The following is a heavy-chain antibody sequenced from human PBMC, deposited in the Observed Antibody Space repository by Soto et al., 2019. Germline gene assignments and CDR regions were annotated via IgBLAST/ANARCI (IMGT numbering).Heavy chain of an antibody. CDR1: GYTFTSYA. Sequence: QVQLVQSGAEVMRPGASVKVSCKASGYTFTSYAVHWVRQAPGQGLEWMGWINAANGNTESFERFRGRVTITRDISARTVHMELPGMTSEDTAVYYCARRFMSAGWIDPWGKGTLVTVSS. CDR2: INAANGNT. D-gene: IGHD3-10*01. V-gene: IGHV1-3*01. J-gene: IGHJ5*02. CDR3: ARRFMSAGWIDP.